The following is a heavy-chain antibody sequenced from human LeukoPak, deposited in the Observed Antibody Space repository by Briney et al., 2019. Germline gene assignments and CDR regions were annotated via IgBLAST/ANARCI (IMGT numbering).Heavy chain of an antibody. CDR3: ARGAYDSSGLDY. V-gene: IGHV4-30-2*01. CDR1: GGSISSGGYS. CDR2: IYHSGST. Sequence: SQTLSLTCAVSGGSISSGGYSWSWIRQPPGKGLEWIGYIYHSGSTYYNPSLKSRVTISVDRSKNQFSLKLSSVTAADTAVYYCARGAYDSSGLDYWGQGTLVTVFS. J-gene: IGHJ4*02. D-gene: IGHD3-22*01.